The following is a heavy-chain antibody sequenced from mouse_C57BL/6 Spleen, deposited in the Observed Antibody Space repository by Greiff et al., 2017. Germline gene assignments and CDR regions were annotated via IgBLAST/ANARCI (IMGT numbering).Heavy chain of an antibody. CDR2: IRNKANGYTT. J-gene: IGHJ4*01. CDR1: GFTFTDYY. V-gene: IGHV7-3*01. Sequence: DVHLVESGGGLVQPGGSLSLSCAASGFTFTDYYMSWVRQPPGKALEWLGFIRNKANGYTTEYSASVKGRFTISRDNSQSILYLQMNALRAEDSATYYCARGSSSYAMDYWGQGTSVTVSS. CDR3: ARGSSSYAMDY. D-gene: IGHD1-1*01.